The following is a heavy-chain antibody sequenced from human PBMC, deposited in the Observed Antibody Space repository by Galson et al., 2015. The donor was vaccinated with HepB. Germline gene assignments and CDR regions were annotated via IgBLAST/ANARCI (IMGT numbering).Heavy chain of an antibody. CDR2: ISSSGSTI. J-gene: IGHJ6*03. CDR3: AKDSQYGDEGDYYYYYMDV. CDR1: GFTFSDYY. Sequence: SLRLSCAASGFTFSDYYMSWIRQAPGKGLEWVSYISSSGSTIYYADSVKGRFTISRDNAKNSLYLQMNSLRAEDTALYYCAKDSQYGDEGDYYYYYMDVWGKGTTVTVSS. V-gene: IGHV3-11*01. D-gene: IGHD4-17*01.